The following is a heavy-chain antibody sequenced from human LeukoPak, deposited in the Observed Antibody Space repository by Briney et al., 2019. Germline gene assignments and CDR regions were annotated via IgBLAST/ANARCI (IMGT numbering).Heavy chain of an antibody. J-gene: IGHJ4*02. Sequence: GASVKVSCKASGYTFTGYYMNWVRQAPGQGLEWMGWINPNTDGTNYAQKFQGRVTMTRDTSISTAYMELSRLRPDDTAVYYCASTYSSGWYFDYWGQGTLVTVSS. CDR2: INPNTDGT. D-gene: IGHD6-19*01. V-gene: IGHV1-2*02. CDR1: GYTFTGYY. CDR3: ASTYSSGWYFDY.